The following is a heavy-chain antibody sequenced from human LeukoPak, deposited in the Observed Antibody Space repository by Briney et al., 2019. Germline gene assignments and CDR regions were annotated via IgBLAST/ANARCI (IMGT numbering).Heavy chain of an antibody. CDR1: GGSFSGYY. Sequence: SETLSLTCAVYGGSFSGYYWSWIRQPPGKGLEWIGEINHSGSTNYNPSLKSRVTISVDTSKNQFSLKLSSVTAADTAVYYCARGVPNDCWGQGTLVTVSS. CDR2: INHSGST. CDR3: ARGVPNDC. J-gene: IGHJ4*02. V-gene: IGHV4-34*01.